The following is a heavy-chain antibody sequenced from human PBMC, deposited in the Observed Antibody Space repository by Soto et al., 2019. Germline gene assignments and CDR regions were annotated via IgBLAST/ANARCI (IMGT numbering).Heavy chain of an antibody. CDR2: IYYSGST. CDR1: GGSISSGDYY. Sequence: QVQLQESGPGLVKPSQTLSLTCTVSGGSISSGDYYWSWIRQPPGKGLEWIGYIYYSGSTYYNPSLKNRVTMPVDTSNNPFSLKLSSGTAAYTAVYYCATKNGDYYDSSGYPVDWYFDLWGRGTLVTVSS. V-gene: IGHV4-30-4*01. CDR3: ATKNGDYYDSSGYPVDWYFDL. D-gene: IGHD3-22*01. J-gene: IGHJ2*01.